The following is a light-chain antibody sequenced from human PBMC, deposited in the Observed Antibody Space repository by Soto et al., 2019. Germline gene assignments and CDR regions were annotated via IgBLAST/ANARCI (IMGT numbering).Light chain of an antibody. Sequence: QSALTQPASVSGSPGQSITISCTGTSSDVGGYNYVSWYQQHPGKAPKLMIYDVSNRPSGVSNRFSGSKSGNTASLTISGLQAEDVADYYCSSYTSSTTLEVLFGGGTKLTVL. V-gene: IGLV2-14*01. CDR2: DVS. CDR3: SSYTSSTTLEVL. CDR1: SSDVGGYNY. J-gene: IGLJ2*01.